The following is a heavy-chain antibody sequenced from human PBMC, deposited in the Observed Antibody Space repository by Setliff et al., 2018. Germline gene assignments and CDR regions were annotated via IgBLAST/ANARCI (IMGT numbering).Heavy chain of an antibody. Sequence: SETLSLTCTVSGGSISSGGYYWTWIRQHPGKGLEWIGHICYSGTTYYNPSLKSRVSMSVDTSKNHFSLKLTSVTATDTAVYYCARDRFDSAIDYWGQGTLVTVSS. V-gene: IGHV4-31*02. CDR2: ICYSGTT. CDR1: GGSISSGGYY. D-gene: IGHD3-16*01. CDR3: ARDRFDSAIDY. J-gene: IGHJ4*02.